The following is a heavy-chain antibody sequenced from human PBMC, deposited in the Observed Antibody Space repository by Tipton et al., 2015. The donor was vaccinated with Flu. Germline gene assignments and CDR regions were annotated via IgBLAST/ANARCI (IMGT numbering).Heavy chain of an antibody. J-gene: IGHJ4*02. CDR2: INPNSGGT. D-gene: IGHD3-3*01. CDR1: GYTFTGYY. CDR3: AGGDGEDFWSGYPIDY. Sequence: QSGAEVKKPGASVKVSCKASGYTFTGYYMHWVRQAPGQGLEWMGWINPNSGGTNYAQKFQGRVTMTRDTSISTAYMELSRLRFDDTAVYYCAGGDGEDFWSGYPIDYWGQGTLVTVSS. V-gene: IGHV1-2*02.